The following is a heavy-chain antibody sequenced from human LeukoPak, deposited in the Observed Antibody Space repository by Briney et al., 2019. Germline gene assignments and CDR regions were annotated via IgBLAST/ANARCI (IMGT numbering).Heavy chain of an antibody. J-gene: IGHJ4*02. CDR1: GGSISNYF. V-gene: IGHV4-4*07. CDR3: ARGAYVGRTFDY. Sequence: SETLSLTCTVSGGSISNYFWSWIRQPAGKGLEWIGRIYSSGSTNYNPSLKSRVTMSIDTSKNQFSLKLNSVTAADTAVYYCARGAYVGRTFDYWGQGTLVTVSS. D-gene: IGHD4-23*01. CDR2: IYSSGST.